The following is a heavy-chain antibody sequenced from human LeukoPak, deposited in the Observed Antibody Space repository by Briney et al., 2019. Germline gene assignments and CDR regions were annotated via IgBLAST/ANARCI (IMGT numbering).Heavy chain of an antibody. V-gene: IGHV1-2*02. CDR3: ARGLSGPYHYYYMDV. CDR2: INPNNGDT. Sequence: ASVKVSCKASGFTFTGYYIHWVRQAPGQGLEWMGWINPNNGDTNYAQKFQGRVTMTRDTSISTAYMELSRLRSDDTAVYYCARGLSGPYHYYYMDVWGKGTSVIVSS. J-gene: IGHJ6*03. CDR1: GFTFTGYY. D-gene: IGHD2-15*01.